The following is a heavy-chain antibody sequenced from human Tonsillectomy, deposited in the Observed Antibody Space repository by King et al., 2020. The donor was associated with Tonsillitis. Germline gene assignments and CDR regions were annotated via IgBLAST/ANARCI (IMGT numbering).Heavy chain of an antibody. V-gene: IGHV2-70*01. CDR2: IDWDDDK. D-gene: IGHD4-23*01. CDR3: ARLLDGVGGDSVYDYYGMEV. CDR1: GFSLSTSGMC. J-gene: IGHJ6*02. Sequence: TLKESGPALVKPTQTLTLTCTFSGFSLSTSGMCVSWIRQPPGKALEWLALIDWDDDKYYSTSLKTRLTISKDTSKNQVVLTMTNMHPVDTATYYCARLLDGVGGDSVYDYYGMEVWGQGTTVTVSS.